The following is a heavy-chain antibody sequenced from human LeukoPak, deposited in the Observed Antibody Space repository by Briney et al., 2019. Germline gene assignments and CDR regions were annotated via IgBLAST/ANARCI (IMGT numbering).Heavy chain of an antibody. J-gene: IGHJ3*02. CDR3: ATLDYGGNSFNGFDI. CDR1: GFTFSSYW. D-gene: IGHD4-23*01. V-gene: IGHV3-7*03. CDR2: IKQDGSEK. Sequence: GGSLRLSCAASGFTFSSYWMSWVRQAPGKGLEWVANIKQDGSEKYYVDSVKGRFTISRDNAKNSLYLQMNSLRAEDTAIYYCATLDYGGNSFNGFDIWGQGTMVTVSS.